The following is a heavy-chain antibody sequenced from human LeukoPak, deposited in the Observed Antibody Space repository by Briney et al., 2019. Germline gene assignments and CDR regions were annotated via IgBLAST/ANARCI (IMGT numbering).Heavy chain of an antibody. Sequence: GASVKVSFTASGYIFTGYYMHWVRQAPGQGLEWMGWINPNSGGTNSAQKFQGRVTMTRDTSISTAYMELSRLTSDDTAVYYCARHPYSGSYHFDYWGQGTLVTVSS. D-gene: IGHD1-26*01. V-gene: IGHV1-2*02. CDR3: ARHPYSGSYHFDY. CDR2: INPNSGGT. J-gene: IGHJ4*02. CDR1: GYIFTGYY.